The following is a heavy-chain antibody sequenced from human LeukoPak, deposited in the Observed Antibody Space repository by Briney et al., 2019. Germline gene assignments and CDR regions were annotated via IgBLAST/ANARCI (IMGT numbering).Heavy chain of an antibody. Sequence: SQTLSLTCALSGDSVSSNSAAWTWLRQSPSRGLEWLGRTYYGSKWYNDYALSVKSRITINPDTSKNQFSLQLNSVTPEDTAVYYCARVTTTTLSGWGQGTLVTVSS. J-gene: IGHJ4*02. CDR2: TYYGSKWYN. CDR3: ARVTTTTLSG. D-gene: IGHD5-24*01. CDR1: GDSVSSNSAA. V-gene: IGHV6-1*01.